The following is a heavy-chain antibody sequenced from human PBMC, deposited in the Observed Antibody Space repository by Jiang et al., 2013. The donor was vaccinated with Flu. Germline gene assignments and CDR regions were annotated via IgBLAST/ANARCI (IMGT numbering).Heavy chain of an antibody. D-gene: IGHD2-15*01. CDR3: AKDARRFKGYCSGGNCYYYWYFDL. J-gene: IGHJ2*01. CDR1: GFTFDDYA. V-gene: IGHV3-9*01. Sequence: VQLVESGGGLVQPGRSLRLSCAASGFTFDDYAMHWVRQAPGKGLEWVSGVSWNSGNLGYADSVKGRFTISRDNAKNSLYLQMNSLITEDTALYYCAKDARRFKGYCSGGNCYYYWYFDLWGRGTLVTVSS. CDR2: VSWNSGNL.